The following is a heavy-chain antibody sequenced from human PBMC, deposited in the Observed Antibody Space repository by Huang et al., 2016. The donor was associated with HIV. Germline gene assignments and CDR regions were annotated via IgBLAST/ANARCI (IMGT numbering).Heavy chain of an antibody. V-gene: IGHV3-7*01. D-gene: IGHD1-7*01. J-gene: IGHJ6*02. CDR2: IKQDESEN. Sequence: VESGGRLVQPGGSIRLSWVGSTFSFGAYWMSWVRQTPGKGLEWVANIKQDESENYYVESVKGRFNISRDNAKKILFLQMDNVRVEDTATYYCATKTGAMDIWGQGTAVTVS. CDR1: TFSFGAYW. CDR3: ATKTGAMDI.